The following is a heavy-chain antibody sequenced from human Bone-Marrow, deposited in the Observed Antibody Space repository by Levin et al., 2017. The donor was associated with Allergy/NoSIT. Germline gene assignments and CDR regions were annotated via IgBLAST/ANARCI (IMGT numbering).Heavy chain of an antibody. V-gene: IGHV3-33*01. CDR1: GFSFSSCG. Sequence: LSLTCAASGFSFSSCGMHWVRQAPGKGLEWVAVVWYDGSLKYYAESVKGRFTISRDNSKNMLYLQLNSLRAEDTAVYYCTRENIEMTTSHPFDYWGQGTQVTVSS. J-gene: IGHJ4*02. CDR3: TRENIEMTTSHPFDY. D-gene: IGHD5-24*01. CDR2: VWYDGSLK.